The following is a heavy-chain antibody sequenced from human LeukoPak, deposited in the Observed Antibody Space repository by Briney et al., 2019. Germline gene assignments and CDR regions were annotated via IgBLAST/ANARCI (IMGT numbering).Heavy chain of an antibody. CDR2: ISGGGDSA. CDR1: GFTFSSYA. J-gene: IGHJ4*02. D-gene: IGHD3-9*01. Sequence: GGSLRLSCAASGFTFSSYAMSWARQAPGKGLEWVSSISGGGDSAHYADSVKARFTLSRDNSKNTLYLQMNSLRAEDTAIYYCVKWGDYDILTNYYVPDYWGQGSLVTVSS. V-gene: IGHV3-23*01. CDR3: VKWGDYDILTNYYVPDY.